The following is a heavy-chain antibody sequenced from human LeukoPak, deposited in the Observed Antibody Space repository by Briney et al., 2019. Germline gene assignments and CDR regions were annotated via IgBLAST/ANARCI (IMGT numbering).Heavy chain of an antibody. V-gene: IGHV1-8*01. J-gene: IGHJ6*02. CDR1: GYTFTSYD. Sequence: ASVKVSCKASGYTFTSYDINWVRQDTGQGLEWMGWMNPNSGNTGYAQKFQGRVTMTRNTSISTAYMELSSLRSEDTAVYYCAREIASSSSHYYYYGMDVWGQGTTVTVSS. D-gene: IGHD6-13*01. CDR2: MNPNSGNT. CDR3: AREIASSSSHYYYYGMDV.